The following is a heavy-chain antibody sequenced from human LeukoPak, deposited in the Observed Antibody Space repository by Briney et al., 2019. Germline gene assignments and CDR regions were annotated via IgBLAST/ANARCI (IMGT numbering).Heavy chain of an antibody. D-gene: IGHD3-10*01. V-gene: IGHV3-49*04. CDR2: IRSKAYGGTT. CDR1: GFTFGDYG. CDR3: TGSFGELSFFAY. J-gene: IGHJ4*02. Sequence: PGGSLRLSCTASGFTFGDYGMSWVRQAPGKGLEWVGFIRSKAYGGTTEYAASVKGRFTISRDDSKSIAYLRVNSLKTEDTAVYYCTGSFGELSFFAYWGQGTLVTVSS.